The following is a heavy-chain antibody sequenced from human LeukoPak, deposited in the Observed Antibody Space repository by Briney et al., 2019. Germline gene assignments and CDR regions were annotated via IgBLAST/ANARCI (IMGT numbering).Heavy chain of an antibody. D-gene: IGHD3-22*01. Sequence: ASVKVSCKASGYTFTGHYIHWVRQAPGQGLEWMGWIHPNTGGTKYAQKFQGRVTMTRDTSSSTAYMELSSLRSADTAVYYCASEYKYDSSGANAYDIWGQGTMVTVSS. J-gene: IGHJ3*02. V-gene: IGHV1-2*02. CDR2: IHPNTGGT. CDR1: GYTFTGHY. CDR3: ASEYKYDSSGANAYDI.